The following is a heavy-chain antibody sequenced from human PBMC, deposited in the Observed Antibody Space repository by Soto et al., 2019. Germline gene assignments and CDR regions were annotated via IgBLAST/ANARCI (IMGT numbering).Heavy chain of an antibody. Sequence: ASVKVSCKASGYTFTSYGISWVRQAPGQGLEWMGWISAYNGNTNYAQKLQGRVTMTTDTSTSTAYMELRSLRSDDTAVYYCASDYPTASYYDSSGPFGIDYWGQGTLVTVSS. V-gene: IGHV1-18*04. CDR1: GYTFTSYG. D-gene: IGHD3-22*01. J-gene: IGHJ4*02. CDR2: ISAYNGNT. CDR3: ASDYPTASYYDSSGPFGIDY.